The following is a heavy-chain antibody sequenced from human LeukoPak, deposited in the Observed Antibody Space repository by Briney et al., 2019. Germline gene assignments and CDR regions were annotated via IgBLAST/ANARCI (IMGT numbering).Heavy chain of an antibody. CDR1: GFTFSDHY. Sequence: GGSPRLSCAASGFTFSDHYMDWVRQAPGKGLEWVGRTRNKANSYTTEYAASVKGRFTISRDDSKNSLYLQMNSLKTEDTAVYYCARAGDSSGWYYFDYWGQGTLVTVSS. D-gene: IGHD6-19*01. J-gene: IGHJ4*02. CDR3: ARAGDSSGWYYFDY. CDR2: TRNKANSYTT. V-gene: IGHV3-72*01.